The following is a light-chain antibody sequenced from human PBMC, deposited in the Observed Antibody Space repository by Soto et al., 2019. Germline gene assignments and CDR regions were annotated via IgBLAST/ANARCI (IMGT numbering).Light chain of an antibody. CDR2: EVS. J-gene: IGLJ3*02. CDR3: SSYGGTNTVV. Sequence: QSVLTQPSSASGSPGQSVTISCTGTSSDVGGSNFVSWYQQHPDKAPKLIIYEVSKRPSGVPDRFSASKSGNTASLTVSGLQAEDEADYYCSSYGGTNTVVFGGGTKVTVL. CDR1: SSDVGGSNF. V-gene: IGLV2-8*01.